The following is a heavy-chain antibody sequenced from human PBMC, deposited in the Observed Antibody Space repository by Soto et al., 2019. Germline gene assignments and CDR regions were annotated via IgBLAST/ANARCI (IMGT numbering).Heavy chain of an antibody. CDR3: ARGYCSSTSCLNWFDL. Sequence: ASVKVSCKASGYTFTSYGISWVRQAPGQGLEWMGWISAYNGNTSYAQKLQGRVTMTTDTSTSTAYMELRSLRSDDTAVYYCARGYCSSTSCLNWFDLWGQGTLVPVSS. CDR2: ISAYNGNT. CDR1: GYTFTSYG. V-gene: IGHV1-18*01. J-gene: IGHJ5*02. D-gene: IGHD2-2*01.